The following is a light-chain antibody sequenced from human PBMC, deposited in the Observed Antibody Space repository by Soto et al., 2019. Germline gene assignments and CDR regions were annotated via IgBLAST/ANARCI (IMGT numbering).Light chain of an antibody. CDR1: QSISSW. CDR3: QQYNTFST. J-gene: IGKJ1*01. CDR2: KAS. V-gene: IGKV1-5*03. Sequence: DIQMTQSPSTLSAFVGDRVTITCRASQSISSWLAWYQQKPGEAPKLLIYKASTLESGVPSRFSGSGSGTEFTLTISSLQPDDFATYYCQQYNTFSTFGQGTKVEIK.